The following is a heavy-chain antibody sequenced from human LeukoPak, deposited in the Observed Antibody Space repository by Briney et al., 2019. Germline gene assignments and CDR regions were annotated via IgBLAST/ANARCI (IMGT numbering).Heavy chain of an antibody. J-gene: IGHJ1*01. CDR3: ARSPHSVAGHRGYFQQ. Sequence: GGSLRLSCTASGFTFSSYSMNWVRQAPGKGLEWVSYISSSSSTIYYADSVKGRFTISRDNANNSLYLQMNSLRAEDTAVYYCARSPHSVAGHRGYFQQWGQGTLVTVSS. CDR2: ISSSSSTI. CDR1: GFTFSSYS. V-gene: IGHV3-48*04. D-gene: IGHD6-19*01.